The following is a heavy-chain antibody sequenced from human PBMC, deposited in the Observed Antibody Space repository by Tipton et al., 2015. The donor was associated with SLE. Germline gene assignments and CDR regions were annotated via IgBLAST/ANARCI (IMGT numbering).Heavy chain of an antibody. CDR3: ARDGGQRVISGTYDFYSYGLDV. J-gene: IGHJ6*02. Sequence: TLSLICTVFDGSLSGYYWAWLRQSPGKGQEGIGEISHDGGANYNPSLERRGTISLETSKNQFSLKLTSVTAADTAGYYCARDGGQRVISGTYDFYSYGLDVWGQGTTVTVSS. V-gene: IGHV4-34*01. CDR1: DGSLSGYY. CDR2: ISHDGGA. D-gene: IGHD6-13*01.